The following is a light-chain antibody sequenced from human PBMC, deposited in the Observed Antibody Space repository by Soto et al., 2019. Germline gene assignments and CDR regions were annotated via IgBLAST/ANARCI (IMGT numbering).Light chain of an antibody. V-gene: IGKV3-15*01. J-gene: IGKJ5*01. CDR3: QQYSSLSPIT. Sequence: IQMTQPPTTRAVSPGEISIPAGRASQSISSNLAWYQQKPGQAPRLLIYGASTRATGIPARFSGSGAGTEFTLTISSLQSEDFAVYYCQQYSSLSPITFGQGTRLEIK. CDR1: QSISSN. CDR2: GAS.